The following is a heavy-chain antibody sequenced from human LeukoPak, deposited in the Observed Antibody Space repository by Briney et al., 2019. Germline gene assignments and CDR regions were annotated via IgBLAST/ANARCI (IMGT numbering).Heavy chain of an antibody. CDR3: AKDSRPNILTGYPIGYYGMDV. Sequence: GGSLRLSCAASGFTFSSYAMSWVRQAPGKGLEWVSAISGSGGSTYYADSVKGRFTISSDNSKNTLYLQMNSLRAEDTAVYYCAKDSRPNILTGYPIGYYGMDVWGQGTTVTVSS. CDR1: GFTFSSYA. J-gene: IGHJ6*02. D-gene: IGHD3-9*01. CDR2: ISGSGGST. V-gene: IGHV3-23*01.